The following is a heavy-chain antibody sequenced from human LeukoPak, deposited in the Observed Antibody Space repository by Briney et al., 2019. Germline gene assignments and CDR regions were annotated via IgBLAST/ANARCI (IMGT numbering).Heavy chain of an antibody. J-gene: IGHJ4*02. CDR2: IYSGGST. CDR1: GFTFSSNY. D-gene: IGHD4-17*01. Sequence: GGSLRLSCAASGFTFSSNYMSWVRQAPGKGLEWVSVIYSGGSTYYADSVKGRFTISRDNSKNTLYLQMNSLRAEDTAVYYCARGGWGTVTTGVDYWGQGTLVTVSS. V-gene: IGHV3-66*01. CDR3: ARGGWGTVTTGVDY.